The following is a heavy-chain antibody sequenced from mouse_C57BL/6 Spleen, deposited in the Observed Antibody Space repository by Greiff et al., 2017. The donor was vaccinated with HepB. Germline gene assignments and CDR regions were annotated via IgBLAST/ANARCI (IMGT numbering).Heavy chain of an antibody. CDR3: TRDRGGTEAMDY. CDR1: GFTFSSYA. CDR2: ISSGGDYI. J-gene: IGHJ4*01. V-gene: IGHV5-9-1*02. Sequence: EVQLVESGEGLVKPGGSLKLSCAASGFTFSSYAMSWVRQTPEKRLEWVAYISSGGDYIYYADTVKGRFTISRDNARNTLYLQMSSLKSEDTAMYYCTRDRGGTEAMDYWGQGTSVTVSS. D-gene: IGHD3-1*01.